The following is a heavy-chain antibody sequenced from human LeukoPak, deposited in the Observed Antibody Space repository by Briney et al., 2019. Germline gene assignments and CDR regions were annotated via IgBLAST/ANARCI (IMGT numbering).Heavy chain of an antibody. J-gene: IGHJ5*02. CDR3: ARHLDPRGRGYSSGWRLSNWFDP. V-gene: IGHV4-34*01. CDR1: GGSFSGYY. D-gene: IGHD6-19*01. Sequence: SETLSLTCAVYGGSFSGYYWSWIRQPPGKGLEWIGEINHSGSTNYNPPLKSRVTISVDTSKNQFSLKLSSVTAADTAVYYCARHLDPRGRGYSSGWRLSNWFDPWGQGTLVTVSS. CDR2: INHSGST.